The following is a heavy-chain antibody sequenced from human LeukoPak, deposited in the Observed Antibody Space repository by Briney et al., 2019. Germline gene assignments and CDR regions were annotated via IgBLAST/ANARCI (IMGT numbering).Heavy chain of an antibody. D-gene: IGHD1-1*01. CDR3: ARDRGAWNDDGFDY. CDR2: INPNSGGT. Sequence: ASVKVSCKASGYTFTSNYMHWVRQAPGQGLEWMGWINPNSGGTNYAQKFQGRVTMTRDTSISTAYMELSRLIFDDTAVYYCARDRGAWNDDGFDYWGQGTLVTVSS. CDR1: GYTFTSNY. V-gene: IGHV1-2*02. J-gene: IGHJ4*02.